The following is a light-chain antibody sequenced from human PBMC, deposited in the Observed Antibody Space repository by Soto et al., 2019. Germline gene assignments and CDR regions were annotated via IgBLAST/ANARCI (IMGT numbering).Light chain of an antibody. V-gene: IGLV1-44*01. CDR2: GNN. CDR1: SSNIGNNI. Sequence: QAVVTQPPSASGTPGQRVTISCSGSSSNIGNNIVNWYQQLPGTAPKLLIFGNNQRPSGVPDRFSGSKSGTSGSLAISGLQSEDEADYSCAAWDDSLNGVVFGGGTKVTVL. J-gene: IGLJ2*01. CDR3: AAWDDSLNGVV.